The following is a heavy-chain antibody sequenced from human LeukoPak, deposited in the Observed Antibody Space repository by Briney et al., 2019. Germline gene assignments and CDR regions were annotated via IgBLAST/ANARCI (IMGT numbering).Heavy chain of an antibody. CDR2: INPSDGST. CDR3: ARYQTRPRYCSSTSCSTHGMDV. Sequence: GASVKLSCKASGYTFTSYYMHWVRQAPGQGLEWMGIINPSDGSTSYAQQSQGRVTMTTDTSTSTVYMELSSLRSEDTAVYYCARYQTRPRYCSSTSCSTHGMDVWGQGTTVTVSS. V-gene: IGHV1-46*01. CDR1: GYTFTSYY. J-gene: IGHJ6*02. D-gene: IGHD2-2*01.